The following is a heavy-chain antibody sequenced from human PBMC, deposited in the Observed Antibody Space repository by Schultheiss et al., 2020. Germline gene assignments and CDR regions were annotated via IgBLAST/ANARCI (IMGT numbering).Heavy chain of an antibody. J-gene: IGHJ4*02. CDR1: GFTVSSNY. D-gene: IGHD3-10*01. CDR3: AKPLQRGSGSCDW. Sequence: GGSLRLSCAASGFTVSSNYMSWVRQAPGKGLEWVPVISASGDLTFYADSVKGRFTVSRDNSRDTLFLQMNSLRAEDTAVYYCAKPLQRGSGSCDWWGQGTLVSVSS. V-gene: IGHV3-53*01. CDR2: ISASGDLT.